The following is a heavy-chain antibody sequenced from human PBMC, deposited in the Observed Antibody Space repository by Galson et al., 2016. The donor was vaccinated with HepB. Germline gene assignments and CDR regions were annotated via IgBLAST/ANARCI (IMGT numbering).Heavy chain of an antibody. V-gene: IGHV3-74*03. CDR3: TRSDYGDY. CDR2: IRGDGTFK. CDR1: GLTISDYW. J-gene: IGHJ4*02. Sequence: SLRLSCAASGLTISDYWMHWVRQAPGKGLVWVSRIRGDGTFKTYADSVKGRFTISRDNARNTRYLQMDSLRVEDTAVYYCTRSDYGDYWGQGTLVTVSS.